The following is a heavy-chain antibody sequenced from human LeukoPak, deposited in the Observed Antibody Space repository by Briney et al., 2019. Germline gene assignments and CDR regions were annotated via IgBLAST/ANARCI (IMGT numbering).Heavy chain of an antibody. Sequence: SVKVSCKASGGTFSSYAISWVRQAPGQGLEWMGGIIPIFGTANYAQKFQGRVTITADESTSTAYMELSSLRSEDTAVYYCARVFGAQGYYYYYYMDVWGKGTTVTVSS. J-gene: IGHJ6*03. CDR1: GGTFSSYA. CDR3: ARVFGAQGYYYYYYMDV. CDR2: IIPIFGTA. D-gene: IGHD3-16*01. V-gene: IGHV1-69*13.